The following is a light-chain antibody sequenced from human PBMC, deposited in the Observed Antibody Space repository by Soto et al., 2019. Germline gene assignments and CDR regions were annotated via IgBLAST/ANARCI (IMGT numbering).Light chain of an antibody. CDR1: QSVSSN. CDR3: QQYNNWPRAT. Sequence: EIVMTQSPATLSVSAGERATLSCRARQSVSSNLAWYQQKPGQAPRLLMFRTSSRATGFPARFSGSGSGTEFNLTISSLQSEDFGVYYCQQYNNWPRATFGGGTKVDIK. CDR2: RTS. V-gene: IGKV3-15*01. J-gene: IGKJ4*01.